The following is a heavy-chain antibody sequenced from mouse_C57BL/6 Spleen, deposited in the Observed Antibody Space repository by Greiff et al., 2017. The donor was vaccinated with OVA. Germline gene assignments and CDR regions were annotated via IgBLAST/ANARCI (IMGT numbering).Heavy chain of an antibody. J-gene: IGHJ3*01. D-gene: IGHD1-1*01. V-gene: IGHV1-15*01. CDR3: TRDYGSSRFAY. CDR2: IDPETGGT. CDR1: GYTFTDYE. Sequence: QVQLKASGAELVRPGASVTLSCKASGYTFTDYEMHWVKQTPVHGLEWIGAIDPETGGTAYNQTFKGKAILTADKSSSTAYMALRSLTSEDSAVYYCTRDYGSSRFAYWGQGTLVTVSA.